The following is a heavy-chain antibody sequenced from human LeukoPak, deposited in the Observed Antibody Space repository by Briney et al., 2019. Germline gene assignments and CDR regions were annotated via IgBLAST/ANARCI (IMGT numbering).Heavy chain of an antibody. CDR1: GHTFTGYY. CDR3: ARDSGGRDAVFPRLDYYFDL. V-gene: IGHV1-2*02. CDR2: INPNTGVT. Sequence: GASVKVSCKTSGHTFTGYYLHWVRQAPGQGLEWMGWINPNTGVTMYAQDFQGRVTMTRDTSISTAYMELSRLRHDDTALYYCARDSGGRDAVFPRLDYYFDLWGRGTLVTVSS. J-gene: IGHJ2*01. D-gene: IGHD3/OR15-3a*01.